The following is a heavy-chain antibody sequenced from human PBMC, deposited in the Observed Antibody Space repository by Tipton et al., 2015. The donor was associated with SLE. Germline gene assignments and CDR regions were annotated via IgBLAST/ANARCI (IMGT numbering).Heavy chain of an antibody. CDR3: ARGGIAVAGTGAFDI. CDR1: GGSISSSSYY. J-gene: IGHJ3*02. Sequence: TLSLTCTVSGGSISSSSYYWGWIRQPPGKGLEWIGSIYYSGSTYYNPSLKSRVTISVDTSKNQFSLKLSSVTAADTAVYYCARGGIAVAGTGAFDIWGQGTMVTVSS. D-gene: IGHD6-19*01. V-gene: IGHV4-39*07. CDR2: IYYSGST.